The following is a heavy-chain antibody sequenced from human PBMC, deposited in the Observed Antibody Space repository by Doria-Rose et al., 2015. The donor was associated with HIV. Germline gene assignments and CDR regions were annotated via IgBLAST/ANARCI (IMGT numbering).Heavy chain of an antibody. J-gene: IGHJ6*02. CDR3: ARGLLRGGWNDVDYYYGMDV. CDR1: GGSFSGYY. V-gene: IGHV4-34*01. D-gene: IGHD1-1*01. Sequence: QVQLQQWDAGLVKPSETLSLTCAVFGGSFSGYYWSWIRQPPGKGLEWIGGIHHSGSTNYNTSLKSRVTISLDTSKNLFSLKLSSVTAADTAVYYCARGLLRGGWNDVDYYYGMDVWGQGTTVTVSS. CDR2: IHHSGST.